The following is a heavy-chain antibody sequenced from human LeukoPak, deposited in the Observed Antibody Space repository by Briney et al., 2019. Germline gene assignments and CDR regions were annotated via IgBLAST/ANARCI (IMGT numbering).Heavy chain of an antibody. CDR2: VYYSGST. CDR3: AREDYGDYSYYYYGMDV. D-gene: IGHD4-17*01. J-gene: IGHJ6*02. CDR1: GGSISSSGYY. V-gene: IGHV4-39*02. Sequence: KPSETLSLTCTVSGGSISSSGYYWGWIRQPPGKGLEWIGSVYYSGSTYYNPSLKSRVTISVDTSKNQFSLKLSSVTAADTAVYYCAREDYGDYSYYYYGMDVWGQGTTVAVSS.